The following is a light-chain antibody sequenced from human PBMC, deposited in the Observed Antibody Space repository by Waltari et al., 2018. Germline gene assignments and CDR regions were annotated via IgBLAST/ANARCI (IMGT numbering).Light chain of an antibody. Sequence: DIRMTQSPSSLSASVGDRVTITCRASQSISTVLNWYQHRPGKAPKLLIYKASSLESGVPSRFSGSGSGTEFTLTISSLQPDDFATYYCQQYNSYAMYTFGQGTKLEIK. CDR1: QSISTV. CDR2: KAS. CDR3: QQYNSYAMYT. V-gene: IGKV1-5*03. J-gene: IGKJ2*01.